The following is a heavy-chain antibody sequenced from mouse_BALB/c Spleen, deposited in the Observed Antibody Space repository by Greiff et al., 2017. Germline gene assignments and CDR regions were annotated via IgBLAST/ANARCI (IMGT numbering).Heavy chain of an antibody. V-gene: IGHV1-5*01. Sequence: VQLQQSGTVLARPGASVKMSCKASGYSFTSYWMHWVKQRPGQGLEWIGAIYPGNSDTSYNQKFNGKAKLTAVTSASTAYMELSSLTNEDSAVYYCTRRYDFAYWGQGTLVTVSA. CDR3: TRRYDFAY. D-gene: IGHD2-14*01. CDR2: IYPGNSDT. CDR1: GYSFTSYW. J-gene: IGHJ3*01.